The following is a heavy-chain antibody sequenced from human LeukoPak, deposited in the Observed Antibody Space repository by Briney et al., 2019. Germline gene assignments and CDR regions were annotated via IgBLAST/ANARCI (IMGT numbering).Heavy chain of an antibody. Sequence: GGSLRLSCAASGFTFSDYYMSWIRQAPGKGLEWVSYISSSSSYTNYADSVKGRFTISRDNAKNSLYLQMNSLRAEDTAVYNCASMTRRDGYNYDYWGQGTLVTVSS. CDR2: ISSSSSYT. CDR1: GFTFSDYY. V-gene: IGHV3-11*03. J-gene: IGHJ4*02. D-gene: IGHD5-24*01. CDR3: ASMTRRDGYNYDY.